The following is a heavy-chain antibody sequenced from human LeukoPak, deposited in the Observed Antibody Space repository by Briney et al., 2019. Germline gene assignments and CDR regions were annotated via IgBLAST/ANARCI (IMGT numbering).Heavy chain of an antibody. D-gene: IGHD1-26*01. CDR3: SRVGARYYYYYMDV. J-gene: IGHJ6*03. V-gene: IGHV4-34*01. CDR1: GGSFSGYY. CDR2: INHSGST. Sequence: SETLSLTCAVYGGSFSGYYWSWLRQPPGKGLEWIGEINHSGSTNYNPSLKSRVTISVDTSKNQFSLKLSSVTAADTAVYYCSRVGARYYYYYMDVWGKGTTVTVSS.